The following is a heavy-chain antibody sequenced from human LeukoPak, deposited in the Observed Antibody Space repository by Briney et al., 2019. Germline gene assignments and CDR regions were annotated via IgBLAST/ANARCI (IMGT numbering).Heavy chain of an antibody. J-gene: IGHJ3*01. V-gene: IGHV3-23*01. CDR2: IRGGGSNT. Sequence: PGGSLRLSCAASGFTFNNYAMNWVRQAPGKGLEWVSYIRGGGSNTRYSDSVKGRFIISRDNSKNILYLQMNSLRAEDTATYYCAKCSASYSNDAFDVWGRGTMVTVSS. CDR1: GFTFNNYA. D-gene: IGHD3-10*02. CDR3: AKCSASYSNDAFDV.